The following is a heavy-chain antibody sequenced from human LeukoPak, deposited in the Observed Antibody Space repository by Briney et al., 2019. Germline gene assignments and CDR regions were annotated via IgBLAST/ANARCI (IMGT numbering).Heavy chain of an antibody. CDR1: GGSMNGDY. CDR3: ARDRHDSTGYYYDY. Sequence: SETLSLTCSVSGGSMNGDYWSWIRQSPGKGLEWIGYTYYIGSPNYNPSLKSRVTISVDTSKNQFSLRLTSVTAADTAVYYCARDRHDSTGYYYDYWGQGALVTVSS. V-gene: IGHV4-59*01. J-gene: IGHJ4*02. CDR2: TYYIGSP. D-gene: IGHD3-22*01.